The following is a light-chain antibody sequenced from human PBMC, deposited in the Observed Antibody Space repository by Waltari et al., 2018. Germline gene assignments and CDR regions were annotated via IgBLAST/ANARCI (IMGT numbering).Light chain of an antibody. V-gene: IGKV1-33*01. CDR3: QQGKT. CDR2: DAS. Sequence: DIQMTQSPSSLSASVGDRVTITCQASQDISNYLNWYQQKPGKAPKLLIYDASNLETGVPSRFSGSGSGTDFTFTISSLQPEDIATYYCQQGKTFGQGTKLEIK. J-gene: IGKJ2*01. CDR1: QDISNY.